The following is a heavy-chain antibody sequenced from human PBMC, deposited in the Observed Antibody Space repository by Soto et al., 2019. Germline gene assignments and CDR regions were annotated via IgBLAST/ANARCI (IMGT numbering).Heavy chain of an antibody. CDR3: ARLGAFYQSLDP. CDR1: GDSLRRTNW. J-gene: IGHJ5*02. D-gene: IGHD3-3*02. V-gene: IGHV4-4*02. CDR2: ASQSGGT. Sequence: SETLSLTCAVSGDSLRRTNWWSWVRLPPGEGLEWIGEASQSGGTKYSPSLKSRVTISLEASKSQVSLRLDSVTAADTAVYYCARLGAFYQSLDPWGPGTLVTVSS.